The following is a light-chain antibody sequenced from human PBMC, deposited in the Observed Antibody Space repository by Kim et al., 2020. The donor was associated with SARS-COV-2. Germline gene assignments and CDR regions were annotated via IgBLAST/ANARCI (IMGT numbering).Light chain of an antibody. CDR2: EDN. J-gene: IGLJ3*02. V-gene: IGLV6-57*02. Sequence: GKTATIAGTGSSGSIASNYVQWYRQRPGSAPTTVIYEDNQRPSGVPDRFSGSIDSSSNSASLTISGLKTEDEADYYCQSYDSSNQVFGGGTQLTVL. CDR1: SGSIASNY. CDR3: QSYDSSNQV.